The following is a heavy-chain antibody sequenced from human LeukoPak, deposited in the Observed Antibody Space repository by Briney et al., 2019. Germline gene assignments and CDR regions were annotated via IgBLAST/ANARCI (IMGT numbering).Heavy chain of an antibody. Sequence: PSETLSLTCTVSGGSISSYYWSWIRQPPGKGLEWIGYIYYSGSTNYNPSLKSRVTISVDTSKNQFSLKLSSVTAADTAVYYCAKGYDILTGALDYWGQGTLVTVSS. CDR2: IYYSGST. J-gene: IGHJ4*02. CDR1: GGSISSYY. CDR3: AKGYDILTGALDY. V-gene: IGHV4-59*01. D-gene: IGHD3-9*01.